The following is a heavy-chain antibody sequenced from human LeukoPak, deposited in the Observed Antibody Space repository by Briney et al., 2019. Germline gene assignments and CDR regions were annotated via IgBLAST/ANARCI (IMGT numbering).Heavy chain of an antibody. CDR2: ISWNSGSI. V-gene: IGHV3-9*01. Sequence: GGSLKLSCAASGFTFDDYAMHWVRQAPGKGLEWVSGISWNSGSIGYADSVKGRFTISRDNAKNSLYLQMNSLRAEDTAVYYCARRGDIAVAGTSIYYFDYWGQGTLVTVSS. CDR1: GFTFDDYA. CDR3: ARRGDIAVAGTSIYYFDY. J-gene: IGHJ4*02. D-gene: IGHD6-19*01.